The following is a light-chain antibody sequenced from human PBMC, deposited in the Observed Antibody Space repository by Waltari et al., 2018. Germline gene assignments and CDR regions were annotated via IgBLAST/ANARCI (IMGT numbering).Light chain of an antibody. CDR3: QQYYSFPFT. J-gene: IGKJ5*01. CDR2: AAS. CDR1: QGISSY. V-gene: IGKV1-8*01. Sequence: AIRITQSPSSLSASTGDRVTITCRASQGISSYLGWYQQKPGKAPRLLIYAASTLQSGVPSRFSGSGSGTDFTLTISCLQSDDFATYYCQQYYSFPFTFGQGTRLEIK.